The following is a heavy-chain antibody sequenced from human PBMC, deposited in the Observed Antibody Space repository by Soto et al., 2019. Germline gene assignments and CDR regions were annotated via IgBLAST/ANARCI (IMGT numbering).Heavy chain of an antibody. V-gene: IGHV4-31*03. J-gene: IGHJ5*02. CDR2: IYYSGST. Sequence: QVQLQESGPGLVKPSQTLSLTCTVSGGSISSGGYYWSWIRQHPGKGPEWIGYIYYSGSTYYNPSLKSRVSIPVDPFKNQFSLKLSAVTAADTAVDYWADGSSGANWFDPWGQGTLVTVSS. CDR1: GGSISSGGYY. D-gene: IGHD6-13*01. CDR3: ADGSSGANWFDP.